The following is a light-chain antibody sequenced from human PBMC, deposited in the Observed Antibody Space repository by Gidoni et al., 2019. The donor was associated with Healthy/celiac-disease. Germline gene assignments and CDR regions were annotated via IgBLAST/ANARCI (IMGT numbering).Light chain of an antibody. J-gene: IGKJ3*01. CDR3: QQYGSSPFT. Sequence: EIVLTQSPGTLSLSPGERATLSCRASQIVSSSYLAWYQQKPGQAPRLLIYGASSRATGIPDRFSGSGSGTEFTLTISRLEPEDFAVYYCQQYGSSPFTFGPGTKVDIK. CDR2: GAS. V-gene: IGKV3-20*01. CDR1: QIVSSSY.